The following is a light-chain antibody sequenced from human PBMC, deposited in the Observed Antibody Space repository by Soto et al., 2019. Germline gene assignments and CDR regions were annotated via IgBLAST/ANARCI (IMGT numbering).Light chain of an antibody. V-gene: IGLV2-18*01. CDR2: EVN. CDR3: SLYTTSSTRVV. Sequence: QSALTQPPSVSGSPGQSVSISCTGTSSDVGNYNRVSWYKQPPGTAPKLIIYEVNNRPSGVPDRFSGSKSGNTASLTISGLRAEDEANYFCSLYTTSSTRVVFGGGTKLTVL. CDR1: SSDVGNYNR. J-gene: IGLJ2*01.